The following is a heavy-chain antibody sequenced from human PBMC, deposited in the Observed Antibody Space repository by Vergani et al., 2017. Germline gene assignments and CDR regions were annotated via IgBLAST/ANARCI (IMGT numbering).Heavy chain of an antibody. D-gene: IGHD2-8*01. V-gene: IGHV3-21*06. J-gene: IGHJ6*02. Sequence: VQLVESGGGLVKPGGSLRLSCAASGFTFSDFSMSWVRQAPGKGLEWVAFIGSSGPYINYADSVTGRFIISRDNTNNSLFLQLRSLRAEDAAVYYCARDCTSGGCPDNYGMDVWGQGATVTVSS. CDR1: GFTFSDFS. CDR3: ARDCTSGGCPDNYGMDV. CDR2: IGSSGPYI.